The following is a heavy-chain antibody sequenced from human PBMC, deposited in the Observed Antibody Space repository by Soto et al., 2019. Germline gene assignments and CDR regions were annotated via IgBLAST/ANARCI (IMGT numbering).Heavy chain of an antibody. CDR2: INHSGST. D-gene: IGHD2-2*01. CDR1: GGSFSGYY. V-gene: IGHV4-34*01. Sequence: SETLSLTCAVYGGSFSGYYWSWIRQPPGKGLEWIGEINHSGSTNYNPSLKSRVTISVDTSKNQFSLKLSSVTAADTAVYYCASIYCSSTSCRNYYYYYGMDVWGQGTTVTVSS. CDR3: ASIYCSSTSCRNYYYYYGMDV. J-gene: IGHJ6*02.